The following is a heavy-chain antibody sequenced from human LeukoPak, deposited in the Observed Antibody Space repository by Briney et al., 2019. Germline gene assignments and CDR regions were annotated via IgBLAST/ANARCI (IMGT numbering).Heavy chain of an antibody. CDR2: VYHSGAE. V-gene: IGHV4-38-2*02. Sequence: TSSETLSLTCIVSTDAITSHFYWGWIRQSPGEGGKGLEWIASVYHSGAEYVNPSLKSRVTTSVDTSKSQFYLTLTSVTAADTAVYFCARASFASGSYYFDLWGPGTLITVSS. CDR3: ARASFASGSYYFDL. D-gene: IGHD3-10*01. CDR1: TDAITSHFY. J-gene: IGHJ4*02.